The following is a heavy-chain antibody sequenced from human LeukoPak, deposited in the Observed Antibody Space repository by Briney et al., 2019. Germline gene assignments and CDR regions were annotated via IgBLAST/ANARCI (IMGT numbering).Heavy chain of an antibody. D-gene: IGHD4-23*01. CDR2: ISSRSNYI. CDR1: GFTFSTYS. Sequence: GGSLRLSCAASGFTFSTYSMNWVRHAPGKGLEWVSSISSRSNYIYYADSVKGRFTISRDNAKNSLYLQMNSLRAEDTAVYYCAGSYYGDNSNFDYWGQGTLVTVSS. J-gene: IGHJ4*02. CDR3: AGSYYGDNSNFDY. V-gene: IGHV3-21*01.